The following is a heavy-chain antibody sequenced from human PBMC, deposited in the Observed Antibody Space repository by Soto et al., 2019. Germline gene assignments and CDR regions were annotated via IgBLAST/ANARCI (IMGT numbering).Heavy chain of an antibody. J-gene: IGHJ4*02. V-gene: IGHV3-23*01. CDR2: ITGGGAGT. D-gene: IGHD4-4*01. Sequence: EVQLLESGGGLVQPGGSLRLSCAASGFTFNNYAMSWVCQAPGKGLEWVSTITGGGAGTYYADSVKGRFTISRDNSNNMLYLQMNSLRVEDTALYYCAKCFRNYSADNFDNWGQGTLVTVSS. CDR1: GFTFNNYA. CDR3: AKCFRNYSADNFDN.